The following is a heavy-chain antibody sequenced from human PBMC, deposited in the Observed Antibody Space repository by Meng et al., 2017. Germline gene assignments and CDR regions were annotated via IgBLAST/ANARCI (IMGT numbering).Heavy chain of an antibody. CDR1: GFTFDDYT. CDR3: ARDGRHCSDGGCYSYWYFDL. D-gene: IGHD2-15*01. J-gene: IGHJ2*01. Sequence: GGSLRLSCAASGFTFDDYTMHWVRQAPGKGLEWVSSISSSSSYIYYADSVKGRFTISRDNAKNSLYLQMNSLRAEDTAVYYCARDGRHCSDGGCYSYWYFDLWGRGTLVTVSS. CDR2: ISSSSSYI. V-gene: IGHV3-21*01.